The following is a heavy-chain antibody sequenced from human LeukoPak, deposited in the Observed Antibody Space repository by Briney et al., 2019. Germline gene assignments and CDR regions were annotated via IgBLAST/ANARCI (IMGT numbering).Heavy chain of an antibody. CDR2: ISGSGGST. CDR3: AKDSRVVVTASDAFDI. J-gene: IGHJ3*02. D-gene: IGHD2-21*02. Sequence: GGSLRLSCAASGFTFSSYGMSWVRQAPGKGLEWVSAISGSGGSTYYADSVKGRFTISRDNSKNTLYLQMNSLRAEDTAVYYCAKDSRVVVTASDAFDIWGQGTMVTVSS. CDR1: GFTFSSYG. V-gene: IGHV3-23*01.